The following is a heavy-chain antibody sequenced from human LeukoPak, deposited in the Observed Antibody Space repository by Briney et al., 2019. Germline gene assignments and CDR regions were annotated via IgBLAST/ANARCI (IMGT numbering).Heavy chain of an antibody. CDR2: ISGGGGSS. CDR1: RFTFNSYP. J-gene: IGHJ4*02. D-gene: IGHD6-19*01. V-gene: IGHV3-23*01. Sequence: GGSLTLSCAASRFTFNSYPMSWLPQAPGKGREWLTDISGGGGSSYYTDSVKGRFTISRDNSKNTLYLQINSLRAEDTAVYYCAKTPNSYTSGWYDYWGQGTLVTVSS. CDR3: AKTPNSYTSGWYDY.